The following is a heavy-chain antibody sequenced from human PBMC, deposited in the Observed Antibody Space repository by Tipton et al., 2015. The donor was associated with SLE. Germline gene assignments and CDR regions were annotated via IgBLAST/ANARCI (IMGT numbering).Heavy chain of an antibody. CDR1: GGSINSYY. CDR3: ARILPDYFFYGMDV. D-gene: IGHD3-3*01. J-gene: IGHJ6*02. Sequence: TLSLTCTVSGGSINSYYWTWIRQPAGKGLEWIGRIHTSETTAYNPSLQSRVTMSVDTSKKQFSLNLTSVTAADTAVYYCARILPDYFFYGMDVWGQGP. V-gene: IGHV4-4*07. CDR2: IHTSETT.